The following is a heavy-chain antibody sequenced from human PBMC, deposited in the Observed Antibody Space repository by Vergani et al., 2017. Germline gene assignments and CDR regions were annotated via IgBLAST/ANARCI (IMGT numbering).Heavy chain of an antibody. CDR3: ARRSGGYYSGGKVHPLRTAFDV. J-gene: IGHJ3*01. D-gene: IGHD2-15*01. CDR1: GGSIRAGYYF. Sequence: QVQLQASGPGRVKPSQTLSLTCTMSGGSIRAGYYFWSWIRQPAGKGLEWLGHISASGNASHSPSLKTRVSMSVDTSKNQFSLTVTSVTAADTAIYFCARRSGGYYSGGKVHPLRTAFDVWGHGTVVTVSS. V-gene: IGHV4-61*02. CDR2: ISASGNA.